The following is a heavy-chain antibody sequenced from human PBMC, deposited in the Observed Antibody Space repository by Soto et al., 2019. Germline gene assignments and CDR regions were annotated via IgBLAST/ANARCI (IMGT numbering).Heavy chain of an antibody. J-gene: IGHJ6*02. CDR2: IIPTFGTA. CDR3: ARDTGTTERIVDYYGMDV. D-gene: IGHD1-7*01. V-gene: IGHV1-69*01. CDR1: GGTFSSYP. Sequence: QVQLVQSGAEVKKPGSSVKVSCRASGGTFSSYPISWVRQAPGQGLEWMGGIIPTFGTANYAQKFQGRVTITADESTSTAYMELSSLRSEDTAVYYCARDTGTTERIVDYYGMDVWGQGTTVTVSS.